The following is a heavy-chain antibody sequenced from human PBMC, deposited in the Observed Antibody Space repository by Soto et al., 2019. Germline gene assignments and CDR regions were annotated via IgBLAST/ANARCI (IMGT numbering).Heavy chain of an antibody. V-gene: IGHV3-15*07. J-gene: IGHJ4*02. Sequence: PGGPLRLSCAASGFTFSNSGMNWVRQAPGKGLEWVGRIKSKTDGGTTAYAAPGQGRFSISRDDSKNTLYPQMNSLETEDTAVYYCATECYSNGYNYWGQGT. D-gene: IGHD3-22*01. CDR2: IKSKTDGGTT. CDR1: GFTFSNSG. CDR3: ATECYSNGYNY.